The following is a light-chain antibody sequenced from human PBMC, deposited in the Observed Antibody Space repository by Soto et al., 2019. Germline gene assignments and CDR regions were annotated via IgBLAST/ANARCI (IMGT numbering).Light chain of an antibody. Sequence: TQSPGTQSSSRGERDTLSCRASQAVSSNYLAWYQQNPGQAPRLLISGASGRATGIPVRFSGSGSGTDFTLTISSLQPEDFAVYFCHQDFNLPWTFGQGTKVDIK. CDR1: QAVSSNY. J-gene: IGKJ1*01. CDR2: GAS. CDR3: HQDFNLPWT. V-gene: IGKV3-20*01.